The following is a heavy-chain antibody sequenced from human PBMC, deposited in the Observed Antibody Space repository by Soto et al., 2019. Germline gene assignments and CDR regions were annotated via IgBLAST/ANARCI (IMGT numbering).Heavy chain of an antibody. Sequence: SETLSLTCTVSGGSISSYYWSWIRQPPGKGLEWIGYIYYSGSTNYNPSLKSRVTISVDTSKNQFSLKLSSVTAADTAVYYCASLGYSSSWIFDYWGQGTLVTVSS. CDR2: IYYSGST. CDR1: GGSISSYY. D-gene: IGHD6-13*01. CDR3: ASLGYSSSWIFDY. V-gene: IGHV4-59*01. J-gene: IGHJ4*02.